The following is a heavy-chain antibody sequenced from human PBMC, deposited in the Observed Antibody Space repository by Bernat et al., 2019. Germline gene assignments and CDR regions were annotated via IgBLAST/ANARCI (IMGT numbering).Heavy chain of an antibody. CDR3: ARGAAAALGY. Sequence: VQLVESGGGVVQPGRSLRLSCAASGFPFSSYAMHWVRQAPGKGLEWVAVISYDGSNKYYEDSVKGRVTISRDNSRNTLYLQMNSLRAEDTAVYYCARGAAAALGYWGQGTLVTVSS. CDR2: ISYDGSNK. V-gene: IGHV3-30*01. D-gene: IGHD6-13*01. J-gene: IGHJ4*02. CDR1: GFPFSSYA.